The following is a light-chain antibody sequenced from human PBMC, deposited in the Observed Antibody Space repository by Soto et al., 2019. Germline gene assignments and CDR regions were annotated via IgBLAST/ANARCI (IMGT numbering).Light chain of an antibody. CDR2: DAS. V-gene: IGKV3-15*01. Sequence: EIVMTQSPVTLSVSPGERATLSCRASHDVSSRLAWYQQKPGQVPRLLIYDASTRATGLPARFSGSGSGTEFTLTISSLQSEDFAVYYCQHYTNWPLTFGGGTKVEIK. CDR1: HDVSSR. J-gene: IGKJ4*01. CDR3: QHYTNWPLT.